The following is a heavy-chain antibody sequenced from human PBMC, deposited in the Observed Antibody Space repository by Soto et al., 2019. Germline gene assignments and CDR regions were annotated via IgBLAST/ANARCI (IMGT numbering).Heavy chain of an antibody. CDR2: ISVSSRYI. Sequence: EVQLVESGGGLVKPGGSLRLSCAVSGSTFSTYIMNWVRQAPGKGLEWVSSISVSSRYIYYADSVKGRFTISRDNAKNSLYLQMNSLSAEDTAVYYCAGTTIFGASGMDVWGQGTTVTVSS. CDR3: AGTTIFGASGMDV. V-gene: IGHV3-21*01. D-gene: IGHD3-3*01. CDR1: GSTFSTYI. J-gene: IGHJ6*02.